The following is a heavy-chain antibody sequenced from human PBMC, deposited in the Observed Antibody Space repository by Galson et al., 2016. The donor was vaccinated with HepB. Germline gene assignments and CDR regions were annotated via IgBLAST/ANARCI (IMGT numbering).Heavy chain of an antibody. D-gene: IGHD2-2*01. Sequence: SLRLSCATSGFSFSTFAMRWVRQAPGKGLEWVSAISRIGGGTYYADAVKGRFTISRDNSNNTLFVQMNSLRADDTAVYYCLTYCCSSTSGYYHRPLDYWGQGTLVIVSS. CDR1: GFSFSTFA. CDR3: LTYCCSSTSGYYHRPLDY. CDR2: ISRIGGGT. J-gene: IGHJ4*02. V-gene: IGHV3-23*01.